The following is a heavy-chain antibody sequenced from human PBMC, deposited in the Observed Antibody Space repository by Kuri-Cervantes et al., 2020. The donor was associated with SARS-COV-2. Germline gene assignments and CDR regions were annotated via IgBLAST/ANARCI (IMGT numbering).Heavy chain of an antibody. CDR2: ISYDGSNK. CDR1: GFTFSSYA. V-gene: IGHV3-30*01. Sequence: GGSLRLSCAASGFTFSSYAMHWVRQAPGKGLEWVAVISYDGSNKYYADSVKGRFTISRDNSKNTLYQQMNSLRAEDTAVYYCARDYRRVVTLLYSYGYGYFDYWGQGTLVTVSS. J-gene: IGHJ4*02. D-gene: IGHD5-18*01. CDR3: ARDYRRVVTLLYSYGYGYFDY.